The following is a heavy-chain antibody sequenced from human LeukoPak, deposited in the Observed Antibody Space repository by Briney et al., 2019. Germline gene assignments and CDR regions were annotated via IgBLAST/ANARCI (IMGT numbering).Heavy chain of an antibody. J-gene: IGHJ4*02. Sequence: GGSLRLSCAASGFTFSSYAMSCVRQAPGKGLEWVSAISGSGGSTYYADSVKGRFTISRDNSKNTLYLQMNSLRAEDTAVYYCAKDLRRYFDWISHFDYWGQGTLVTVSS. CDR3: AKDLRRYFDWISHFDY. D-gene: IGHD3-9*01. CDR2: ISGSGGST. V-gene: IGHV3-23*01. CDR1: GFTFSSYA.